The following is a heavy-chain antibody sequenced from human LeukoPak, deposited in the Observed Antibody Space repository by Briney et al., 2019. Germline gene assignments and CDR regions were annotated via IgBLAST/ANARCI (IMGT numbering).Heavy chain of an antibody. CDR1: GFTVSSNY. Sequence: PGGSLRLSCAASGFTVSSNYMSWVRQAPGKGLEWVSVIYSGGSTYYADSVKGRFTISRDNSKNTLYPQMNSLRAEDTAVYYCASFIYVWGSYPTDYWGQGTLVTVSS. V-gene: IGHV3-66*01. D-gene: IGHD3-16*02. J-gene: IGHJ4*02. CDR2: IYSGGST. CDR3: ASFIYVWGSYPTDY.